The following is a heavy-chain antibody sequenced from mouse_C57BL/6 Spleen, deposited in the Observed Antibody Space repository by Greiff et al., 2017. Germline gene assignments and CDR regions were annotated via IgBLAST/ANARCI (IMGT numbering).Heavy chain of an antibody. V-gene: IGHV1-82*01. CDR2: IYPGDGDT. CDR3: ARWSLAMDY. Sequence: VQLQESGPELVKPGASVKISCKASGYAFSSSWMNWVKQRPGKGLEWIGRIYPGDGDTNYNGKFKGKATLTADKSSSTAYMQLSSLTSEDSAVYFCARWSLAMDYLGQGTSVTVSS. J-gene: IGHJ4*01. CDR1: GYAFSSSW.